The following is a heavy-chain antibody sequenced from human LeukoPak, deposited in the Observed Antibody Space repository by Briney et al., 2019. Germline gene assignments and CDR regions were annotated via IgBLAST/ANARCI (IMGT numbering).Heavy chain of an antibody. CDR1: RFTFSTYS. Sequence: GGSLRLSCAASRFTFSTYSMNWVRQAPGRGLEWVSYISSSSTNIYYKDTVKGRFTISRDNAKNSLYLHMTSLRAEDTAVYYCVRNDGDNAFDIWGQGTMVIVSS. CDR2: ISSSSTNI. CDR3: VRNDGDNAFDI. J-gene: IGHJ3*02. D-gene: IGHD4-17*01. V-gene: IGHV3-48*01.